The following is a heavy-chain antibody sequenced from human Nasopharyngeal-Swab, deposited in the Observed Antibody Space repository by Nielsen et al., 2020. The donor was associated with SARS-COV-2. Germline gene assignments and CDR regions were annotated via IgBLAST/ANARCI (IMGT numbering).Heavy chain of an antibody. CDR1: GGTFSSYA. V-gene: IGHV1-69*13. Sequence: SVKVSCKASGGTFSSYAISWVRQAPGQGLEWMGGIIPIFGTANYAQKFQGRVTITADESTSTAYMERSSLRSEDTAVYYCARKRRGYYYYGMDVWGQGTTVTVSS. CDR3: ARKRRGYYYYGMDV. J-gene: IGHJ6*02. CDR2: IIPIFGTA. D-gene: IGHD3-10*01.